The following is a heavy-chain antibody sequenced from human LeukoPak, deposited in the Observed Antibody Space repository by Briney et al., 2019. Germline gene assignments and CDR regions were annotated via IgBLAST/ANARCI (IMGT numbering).Heavy chain of an antibody. V-gene: IGHV1-69*02. CDR3: ARVXXXTAMXXWXDP. Sequence: SVKVSCKASGGTFSSYTISWVRQAPGQGLEWMGRIIPILGIANYAQKFQGRVTITADKFTSTAYMELSSLRSEDKAVYYCARVXXXTAMXXWXDPXGXXTLVXVSS. D-gene: IGHD5-18*01. J-gene: IGHJ5*02. CDR1: GGTFSSYT. CDR2: IIPILGIA.